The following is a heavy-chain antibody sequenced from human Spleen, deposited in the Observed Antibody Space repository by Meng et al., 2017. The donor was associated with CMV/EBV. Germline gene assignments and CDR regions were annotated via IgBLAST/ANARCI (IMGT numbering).Heavy chain of an antibody. D-gene: IGHD5-12*01. CDR2: IYTSGST. CDR3: ARGARGYSGRSPFDY. CDR1: GGGSISTGSYY. V-gene: IGHV4-39*07. J-gene: IGHJ4*02. Sequence: SETLSLTCTISGGGSISTGSYYWVWIRQPPGQGLEWIATIYTSGSTYYNPSLKSRVTISVDTSKNQFSLKLSSVTAADTAVYYCARGARGYSGRSPFDYWGQGTLVTVSS.